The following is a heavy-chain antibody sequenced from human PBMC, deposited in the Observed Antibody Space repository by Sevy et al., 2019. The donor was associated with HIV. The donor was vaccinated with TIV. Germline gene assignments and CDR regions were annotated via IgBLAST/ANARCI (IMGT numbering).Heavy chain of an antibody. CDR3: VRADPAQHFDS. CDR1: GDTFTNNY. V-gene: IGHV1-46*01. J-gene: IGHJ4*02. Sequence: ASVKVSCKASGDTFTNNYMHWVRQAPGQGLEWMGIIDPSAGNASYAQRFQGRVTMNRDTSTSTLYMDLNSLGSEDTAVYYSVRADPAQHFDSWGQGTLVTVSS. CDR2: IDPSAGNA.